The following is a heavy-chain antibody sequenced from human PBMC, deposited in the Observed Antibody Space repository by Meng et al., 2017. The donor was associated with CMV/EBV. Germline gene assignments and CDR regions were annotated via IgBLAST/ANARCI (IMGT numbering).Heavy chain of an antibody. CDR2: INQDGSDK. CDR1: AFTYIDYW. D-gene: IGHD3-16*01. V-gene: IGHV3-7*01. Sequence: GESLKISCAASAFTYIDYWMMWVRQAPGKGLEWVANINQDGSDKYYVDSVKGRFTISRDNAEKSLYLQMSSLRAEDTAVYYCAGHGGYWGQGTLVTVS. J-gene: IGHJ4*02. CDR3: AGHGGY.